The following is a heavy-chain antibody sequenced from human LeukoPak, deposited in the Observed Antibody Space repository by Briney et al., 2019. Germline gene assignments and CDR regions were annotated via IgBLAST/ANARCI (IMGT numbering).Heavy chain of an antibody. J-gene: IGHJ4*01. CDR3: ARDRVGGDLTGVSLY. CDR1: GYPIDNFG. CDR2: ISAYNGNT. Sequence: ASVTVSCKASGYPIDNFGLTWGRQAPGQGLEWMGWISAYNGNTHYAQKFRGRLTLTTETSTSTAYLELRSLKSDDTAVYYCARDRVGGDLTGVSLYWGQGTLVTVSS. D-gene: IGHD4-17*01. V-gene: IGHV1-18*01.